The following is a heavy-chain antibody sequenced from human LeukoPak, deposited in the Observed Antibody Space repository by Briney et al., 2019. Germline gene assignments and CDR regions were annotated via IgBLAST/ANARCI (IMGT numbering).Heavy chain of an antibody. Sequence: GGSLRLSCAASGFTFSSFEMSWVRQAPGKGLEWVSAISGSGGSAYYAGSVKGRFTISRDNSRNSLSLQMNSLRAEDTALYYCAKTGYSSGWYRIWDYWGQGTLDTVSS. CDR3: AKTGYSSGWYRIWDY. CDR2: ISGSGGSA. V-gene: IGHV3-23*01. D-gene: IGHD6-19*01. J-gene: IGHJ4*02. CDR1: GFTFSSFE.